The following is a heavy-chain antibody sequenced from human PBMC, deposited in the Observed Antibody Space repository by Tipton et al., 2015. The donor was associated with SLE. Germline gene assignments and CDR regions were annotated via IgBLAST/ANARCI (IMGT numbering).Heavy chain of an antibody. D-gene: IGHD6-19*01. Sequence: TLSLTCTVSGGSISSATCFWGWIRQPPGKGLDWFGSIFYTGSTYNNPSLNSRVAISVDTSKNQFSLKFSSVTAADTAVYYRARHVTQWLARGPIDPWGQGILVTVFS. CDR1: GGSISSATCF. CDR2: IFYTGST. V-gene: IGHV4-39*01. CDR3: ARHVTQWLARGPIDP. J-gene: IGHJ5*02.